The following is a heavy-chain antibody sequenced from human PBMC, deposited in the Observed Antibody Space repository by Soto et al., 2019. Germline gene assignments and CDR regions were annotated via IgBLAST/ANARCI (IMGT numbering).Heavy chain of an antibody. V-gene: IGHV3-30*18. CDR3: AKDRDNDFWSGYDYYYYYGMDV. J-gene: IGHJ6*02. CDR1: GFTFSSYG. Sequence: ESGGGVVQPGRSLRLSCAASGFTFSSYGMHWVRQAPGKGLEWVAVISYDGSNKYYADSVKGRFTISRDNSKNTLYLQMNSLRAEDTAVYYCAKDRDNDFWSGYDYYYYYGMDVWGQGTTVTVSS. CDR2: ISYDGSNK. D-gene: IGHD3-3*01.